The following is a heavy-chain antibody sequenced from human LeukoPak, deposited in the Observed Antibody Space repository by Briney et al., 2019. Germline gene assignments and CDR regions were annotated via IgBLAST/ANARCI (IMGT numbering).Heavy chain of an antibody. CDR2: IGASGEST. CDR3: TREAF. CDR1: GFTFSVAA. J-gene: IGHJ4*02. Sequence: GGSLRLSCAAPGFTFSVAAMTWVRQAPGKGLEWVSLIGASGESTYYADSVKGRFTISRDNAKTSLYLQMNSLRAEDTAVYYCTREAFWGQGTLVTVSS. V-gene: IGHV3-23*01.